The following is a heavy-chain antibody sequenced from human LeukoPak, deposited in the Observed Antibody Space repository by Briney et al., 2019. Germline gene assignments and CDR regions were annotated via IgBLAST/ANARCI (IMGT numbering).Heavy chain of an antibody. CDR1: GGSISSSNW. J-gene: IGHJ5*02. Sequence: SVTLSLTCAVSGGSISSSNWWSWVRQPPGKGLEWIGEIYHSGSTNYNPSLKSRVTMSVDTSKNQFSLKLSPVTAADTAVYYCARDEGLGPENWFDPWGQGTLVTVSS. CDR3: ARDEGLGPENWFDP. V-gene: IGHV4-4*02. D-gene: IGHD1-14*01. CDR2: IYHSGST.